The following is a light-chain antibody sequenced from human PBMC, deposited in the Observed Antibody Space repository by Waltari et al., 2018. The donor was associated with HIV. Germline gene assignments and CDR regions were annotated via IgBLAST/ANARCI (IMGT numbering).Light chain of an antibody. CDR2: EVI. Sequence: QSALTQPRSVSGSPGQSVTISCTGTSSDVGGYDSVSWYLQHPGKVPKLIIYEVIKRRSGGPDRFSGSKSGNTASLTISGLQPEDEADYFCCSYAGTYTYVLFGGGTKLTVL. CDR3: CSYAGTYTYVL. J-gene: IGLJ3*02. CDR1: SSDVGGYDS. V-gene: IGLV2-11*01.